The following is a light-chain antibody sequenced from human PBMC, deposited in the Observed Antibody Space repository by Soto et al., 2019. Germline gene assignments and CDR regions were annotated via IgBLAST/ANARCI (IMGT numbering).Light chain of an antibody. CDR3: LQYYSYPRP. CDR2: GAS. V-gene: IGKV1-16*02. J-gene: IGKJ1*01. CDR1: QDITNS. Sequence: DSQMNQSPSSLSASVGDRVTITCRASQDITNSLDWFQQKPGKAPKALIYGASSLHSGVPSKFSGSGSGTAFTLTISRLQPEDFATYYCLQYYSYPRPFGQGTKLDI.